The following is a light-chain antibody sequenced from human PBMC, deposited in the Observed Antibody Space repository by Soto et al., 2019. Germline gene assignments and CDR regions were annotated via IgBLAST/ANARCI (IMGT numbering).Light chain of an antibody. Sequence: EVVLTQSPGTLSLSPGERVTLSCRASQSVSSTYLAWYQQKPGQAPRLVIYGVSSRATGIPDRFSGSGSGTDFTLTISRLEPDDFAVYYCQQYGSSPWTFGQGTKVEIK. V-gene: IGKV3-20*01. CDR2: GVS. J-gene: IGKJ1*01. CDR3: QQYGSSPWT. CDR1: QSVSSTY.